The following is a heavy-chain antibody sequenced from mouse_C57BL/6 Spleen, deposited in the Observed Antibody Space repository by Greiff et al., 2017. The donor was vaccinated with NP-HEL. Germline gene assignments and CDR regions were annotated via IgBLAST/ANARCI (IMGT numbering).Heavy chain of an antibody. CDR3: AREENLLSYAMDY. J-gene: IGHJ4*01. Sequence: QVQLQQSGPELVKPGASVKISCKASGYAFSSSWMNWVKQRPGKGLEWIGRIYPGDGDTNYNGKFKGKATLTADKSSSTAYMQLSSLTSEDSAVYFCAREENLLSYAMDYWGQGTSVTVCS. D-gene: IGHD2-1*01. CDR1: GYAFSSSW. V-gene: IGHV1-82*01. CDR2: IYPGDGDT.